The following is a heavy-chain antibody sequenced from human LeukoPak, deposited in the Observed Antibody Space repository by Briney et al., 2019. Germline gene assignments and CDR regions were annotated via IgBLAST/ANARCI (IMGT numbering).Heavy chain of an antibody. Sequence: GGSLRLSCAASGFTFSSYSMNWVRQAPGKGLEWVSSISSSSSYIYYADSVKGRFTIFRDNAKNSLYLQMNSLRAEDTAVYYCARDGSGYSGYEYDYWGQGTLVTVSS. CDR1: GFTFSSYS. J-gene: IGHJ4*02. CDR3: ARDGSGYSGYEYDY. CDR2: ISSSSSYI. V-gene: IGHV3-21*01. D-gene: IGHD5-12*01.